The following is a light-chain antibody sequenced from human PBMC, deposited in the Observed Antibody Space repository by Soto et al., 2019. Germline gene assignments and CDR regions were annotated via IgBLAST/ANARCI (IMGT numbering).Light chain of an antibody. J-gene: IGKJ1*01. CDR3: QQYNNWPPT. V-gene: IGKV3D-15*01. CDR1: QSVSSY. Sequence: EIFLTKSPATLSLSRWERATLSWRASQSVSSYLAWYQQKPGQAPRLLIYDASTRATGIPARFSGSGSGTEFTLTISSLQSEDFAVYYCQQYNNWPPTFGQGTKVDIK. CDR2: DAS.